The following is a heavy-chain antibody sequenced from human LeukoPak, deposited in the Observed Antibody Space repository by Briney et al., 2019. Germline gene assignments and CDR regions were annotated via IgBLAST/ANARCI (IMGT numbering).Heavy chain of an antibody. CDR2: ISGSGGST. D-gene: IGHD6-13*01. Sequence: GGSLRLSCAASGFTVSSNYMSWVRQAPGKGLEWVSAISGSGGSTYYADSVKGRFTISRDNSKNTPYLQMTSLRAEDTAVYYCAKARGGYSRSGFSYWGRGTLVTVSS. CDR1: GFTVSSNY. J-gene: IGHJ4*02. CDR3: AKARGGYSRSGFSY. V-gene: IGHV3-23*01.